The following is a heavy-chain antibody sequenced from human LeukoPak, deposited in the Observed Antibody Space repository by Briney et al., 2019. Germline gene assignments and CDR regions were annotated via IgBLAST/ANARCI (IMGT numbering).Heavy chain of an antibody. D-gene: IGHD2-2*01. Sequence: PSQTLSLTCIVSGGSISSGDSYWSWIRQAPRKGLEWIGYIYDSGTTSYNPSLKSRLTISVDTSKNQFSLNLTSVTAADTAVYYCARAPCSTTRCSLLDYYMDVWGKGTTVTVSS. CDR1: GGSISSGDSY. J-gene: IGHJ6*03. V-gene: IGHV4-30-4*08. CDR3: ARAPCSTTRCSLLDYYMDV. CDR2: IYDSGTT.